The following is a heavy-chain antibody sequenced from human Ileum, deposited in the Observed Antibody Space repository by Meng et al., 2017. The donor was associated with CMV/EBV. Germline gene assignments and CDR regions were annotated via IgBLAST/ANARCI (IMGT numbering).Heavy chain of an antibody. Sequence: SGVTFSSDAMRWVSQEPGKGLEWVAVITYDGSNKYYADAVKGRFTISRDNSKNTLYLQMNSLRAEDTAVYYCARERGVVPAAPFDSWGQGTPVTVSS. V-gene: IGHV3-30*04. CDR1: GVTFSSDA. D-gene: IGHD2-2*01. J-gene: IGHJ4*02. CDR2: ITYDGSNK. CDR3: ARERGVVPAAPFDS.